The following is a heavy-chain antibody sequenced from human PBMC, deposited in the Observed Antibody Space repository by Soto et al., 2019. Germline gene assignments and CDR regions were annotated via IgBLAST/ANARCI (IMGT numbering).Heavy chain of an antibody. CDR3: ARGEQWLVFEGDAFDI. Sequence: GGSLRLSCAASGFTFSSYGMHWVRQAPGKGLEWVAVIWYDGSNKYYADSVKGRFTISRDNSKNTLYLQMNSLRAEDTAVYYCARGEQWLVFEGDAFDIWGQGTMVTVSS. D-gene: IGHD6-19*01. CDR1: GFTFSSYG. J-gene: IGHJ3*02. V-gene: IGHV3-33*01. CDR2: IWYDGSNK.